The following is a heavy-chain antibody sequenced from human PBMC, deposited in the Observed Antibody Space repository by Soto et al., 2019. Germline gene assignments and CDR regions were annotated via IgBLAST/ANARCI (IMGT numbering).Heavy chain of an antibody. D-gene: IGHD2-15*01. CDR2: IIPIFGTA. CDR1: GGTFSSYA. Sequence: QVQLVQSGAEVKKPGSSVKVSCKASGGTFSSYAISWVRQAPGQGLEWMGGIIPIFGTANYAQKFQGRVTITADKSTSTAYMELSSLRSEDTAVYYGARGVMGYCSGGSCYYYGMDVWGQGTTVTVSS. V-gene: IGHV1-69*06. J-gene: IGHJ6*02. CDR3: ARGVMGYCSGGSCYYYGMDV.